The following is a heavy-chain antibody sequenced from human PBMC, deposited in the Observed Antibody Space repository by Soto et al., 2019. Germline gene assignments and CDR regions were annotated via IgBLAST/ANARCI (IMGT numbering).Heavy chain of an antibody. CDR2: INPGDSHP. V-gene: IGHV5-51*01. J-gene: IGHJ5*02. CDR3: AGQPNDFWSGYFGRGWFDP. CDR1: GDSFSNYW. D-gene: IGHD3-3*01. Sequence: ESLKISCKGSGDSFSNYWIAWVRPKPGEVLEWMGSINPGDSHPRYSPSFQGQVTISADTSINTVYLQWSSLKASDTAMYYCAGQPNDFWSGYFGRGWFDPWAQGSLVTVS.